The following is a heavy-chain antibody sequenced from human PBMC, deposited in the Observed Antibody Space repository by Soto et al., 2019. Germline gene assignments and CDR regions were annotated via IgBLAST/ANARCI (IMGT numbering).Heavy chain of an antibody. J-gene: IGHJ4*02. V-gene: IGHV1-69*01. D-gene: IGHD3-22*01. CDR1: GGLFSSYP. CDR3: ARGGSGYTWFNEF. CDR2: IIPVFQTA. Sequence: QEQLVQSGAEVKKPGSSVKVSCTASGGLFSSYPISWVRQVPGQGLEWVGGIIPVFQTAYYTQRFQGRVTITADESTNTAYMELSSLRSEDTAIYYCARGGSGYTWFNEFWGQGTLVTVSS.